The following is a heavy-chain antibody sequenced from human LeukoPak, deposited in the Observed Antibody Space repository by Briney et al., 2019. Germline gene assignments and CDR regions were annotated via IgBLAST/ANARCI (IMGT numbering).Heavy chain of an antibody. CDR3: ARVAPGIAVAGTIDY. CDR1: GGSISSYY. CDR2: IYYSGST. V-gene: IGHV4-59*01. Sequence: SQTVSLICTVSGGSISSYYWSWIRQPPGKGLEWIGYIYYSGSTNYNPSLKSRVTISVDTSKNQFSLKLSSVTAADTAVYYCARVAPGIAVAGTIDYWGQGTLVTVSS. D-gene: IGHD6-19*01. J-gene: IGHJ4*02.